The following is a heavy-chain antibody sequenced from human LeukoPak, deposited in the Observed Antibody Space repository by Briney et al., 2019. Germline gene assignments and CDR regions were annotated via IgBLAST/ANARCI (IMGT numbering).Heavy chain of an antibody. J-gene: IGHJ5*02. D-gene: IGHD4-17*01. V-gene: IGHV1-69*13. CDR3: ARLSVKGNSHWFDP. CDR2: IIPIFGMV. Sequence: VKVSCKASGDTLSNYAVSWVQRAPGQGLEWMGKIIPIFGMVEYTQKFQGRVTFSTDESTSTVYMELSSLRSDDTAVFYCARLSVKGNSHWFDPWGPGTLVTVSS. CDR1: GDTLSNYA.